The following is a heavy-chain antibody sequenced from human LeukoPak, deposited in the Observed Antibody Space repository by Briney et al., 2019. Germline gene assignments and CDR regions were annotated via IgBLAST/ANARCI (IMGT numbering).Heavy chain of an antibody. CDR1: GFTFSSYE. J-gene: IGHJ3*02. Sequence: PGGSLRLSCAASGFTFSSYEMNWVRQAPGKGLEWVSYISSSGSTIYYADSVKGRFTISRDNAKNSLYLQMNSLRAEDTAVYYCAKEDQEIVVVTAAFDIWGQGTMVTVSS. V-gene: IGHV3-48*03. CDR3: AKEDQEIVVVTAAFDI. CDR2: ISSSGSTI. D-gene: IGHD2-21*02.